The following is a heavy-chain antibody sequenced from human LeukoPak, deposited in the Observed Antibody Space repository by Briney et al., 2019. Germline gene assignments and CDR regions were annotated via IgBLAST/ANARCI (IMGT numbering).Heavy chain of an antibody. CDR1: GGSIISTTYY. CDR2: IYYNGST. D-gene: IGHD4-17*01. CDR3: GRHLGPEYGDYGFDY. V-gene: IGHV4-39*01. J-gene: IGHJ4*02. Sequence: PSETLSLTCTVSGGSIISTTYYWGWIRQPPGKGLEWIVSIYYNGSTYYNPSLKSRVTMSVDTSKKQFALKLISVTAADAAVYYCGRHLGPEYGDYGFDYWGQGTLVTVSS.